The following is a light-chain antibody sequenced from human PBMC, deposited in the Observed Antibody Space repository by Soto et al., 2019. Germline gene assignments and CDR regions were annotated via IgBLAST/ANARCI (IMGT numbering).Light chain of an antibody. J-gene: IGLJ3*02. CDR2: EVN. Sequence: QSALTQPASVSGSPGQSITISCTGTSSDVGGYNFVSWYQQHPGKAPKLMIYEVNNRPSGVSNRFYGSKSGNTASLTISGLQAEDEADYYCSSYTSIAGVFGGGTQLTVL. CDR1: SSDVGGYNF. V-gene: IGLV2-14*01. CDR3: SSYTSIAGV.